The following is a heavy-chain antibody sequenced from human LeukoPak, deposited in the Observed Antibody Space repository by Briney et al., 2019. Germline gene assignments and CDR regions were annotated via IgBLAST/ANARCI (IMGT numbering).Heavy chain of an antibody. CDR3: ARITDPDYRSGWSGANY. J-gene: IGHJ4*02. CDR2: IYPTGHT. V-gene: IGHV4-4*07. D-gene: IGHD6-19*01. Sequence: PSETLSLTCKVSGGSLGNYYWSWIRQPAGKGLEWIGRIYPTGHTHYNPSLKSRVTMSIDTSKNQFSLKMTSMTAADTAVYYCARITDPDYRSGWSGANYWGRGTQVTVSA. CDR1: GGSLGNYY.